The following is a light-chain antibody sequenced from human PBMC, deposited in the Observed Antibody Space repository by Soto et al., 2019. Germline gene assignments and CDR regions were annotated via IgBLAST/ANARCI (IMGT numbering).Light chain of an antibody. CDR3: SSYAGSYTLI. V-gene: IGLV2-8*01. CDR1: SSDVGGYNY. CDR2: EVS. Sequence: QSALTQPPSASGSPGQSVTISCTGTSSDVGGYNYVSWYQQHPGKAPKLMIYEVSERPSGVPDRFSGSKSGNTASLTVSGLQADDEADYYCSSYAGSYTLILGGGTKVTVL. J-gene: IGLJ2*01.